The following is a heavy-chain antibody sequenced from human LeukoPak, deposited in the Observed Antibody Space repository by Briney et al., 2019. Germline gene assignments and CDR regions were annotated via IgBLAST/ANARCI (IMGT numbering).Heavy chain of an antibody. V-gene: IGHV1-46*01. D-gene: IGHD3-22*01. CDR2: INPSDGST. J-gene: IGHJ5*02. CDR1: GYIFINYY. CDR3: AREERSGYYSSRRNWFDP. Sequence: ASVKVSCKASGYIFINYYIHWVRQAPGQGLEWMGVINPSDGSTNYAQKYQDRVTMTRDTSTRTVYMQLSSLRSEDTAVYYCAREERSGYYSSRRNWFDPWGQGTLVTVSS.